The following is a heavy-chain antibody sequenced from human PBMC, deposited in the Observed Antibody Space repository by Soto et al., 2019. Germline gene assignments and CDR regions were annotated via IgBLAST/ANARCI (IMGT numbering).Heavy chain of an antibody. CDR3: ARGLAAGDY. CDR1: GYTFTNYY. CDR2: INPSGGST. Sequence: QVQLVQSGAEVKNPGASVKVSCKASGYTFTNYYIHWVRQAPGQGLEWMAIINPSGGSTNYAQKFQGRVTLARDTFTSTVYMELRSLRSEDTAIYYCARGLAAGDYWGQGTLGTVSS. D-gene: IGHD6-13*01. V-gene: IGHV1-46*01. J-gene: IGHJ4*02.